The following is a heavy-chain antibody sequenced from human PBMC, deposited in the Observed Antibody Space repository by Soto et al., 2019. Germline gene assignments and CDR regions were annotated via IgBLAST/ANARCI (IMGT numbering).Heavy chain of an antibody. D-gene: IGHD6-13*01. CDR3: ERDRYSSSWFYYFDY. Sequence: GGSLRLSCAASGFTFSSYWMSWVRQAPGKGLEWVANIKQDGSEKYYVDSVKGRFTISRDNAKNSLYLQMNSLRAEDTAVYYCERDRYSSSWFYYFDYWGQGTLVTVYS. CDR2: IKQDGSEK. J-gene: IGHJ4*02. V-gene: IGHV3-7*03. CDR1: GFTFSSYW.